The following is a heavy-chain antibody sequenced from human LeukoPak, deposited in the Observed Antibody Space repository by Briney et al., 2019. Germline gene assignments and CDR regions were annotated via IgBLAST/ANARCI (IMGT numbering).Heavy chain of an antibody. Sequence: GGSLRLSCAASGFTFSSYGMHWVRQAPGKGLEWVAVISYDGSNKYYADSVKGRFTISRDNSKNTLYLQMNSLRAEDTAVYYCAKGFSFYYYYMDVWGKGTTVTVSS. CDR1: GFTFSSYG. CDR3: AKGFSFYYYYMDV. J-gene: IGHJ6*03. CDR2: ISYDGSNK. D-gene: IGHD2-15*01. V-gene: IGHV3-30*18.